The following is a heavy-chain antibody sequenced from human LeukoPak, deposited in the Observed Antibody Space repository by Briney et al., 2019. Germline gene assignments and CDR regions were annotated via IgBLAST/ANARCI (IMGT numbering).Heavy chain of an antibody. Sequence: GGSLRLSCAASGFTFDDYAMHWVRQAPGKGLEWVSGISWNSGSIGYADSVKGRFTISRDNAKNSLYLQMNSLRAEDTALYYCAKEGDGPFDYWGQGTLVTVPS. CDR3: AKEGDGPFDY. D-gene: IGHD5-24*01. CDR2: ISWNSGSI. V-gene: IGHV3-9*01. J-gene: IGHJ4*02. CDR1: GFTFDDYA.